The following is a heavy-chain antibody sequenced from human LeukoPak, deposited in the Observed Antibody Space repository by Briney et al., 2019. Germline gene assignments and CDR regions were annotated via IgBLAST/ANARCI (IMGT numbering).Heavy chain of an antibody. CDR2: IYYSGST. CDR1: GGSISSSSYY. J-gene: IGHJ4*02. D-gene: IGHD6-13*01. CDR3: APRGYFDY. V-gene: IGHV4-39*01. Sequence: SETLSLTCTVSGGSISSSSYYWGWIRQPPGKGLEWIGSIYYSGSTYYNPSLKSRVTISVDTSKNQFSLKLSSVTAADTAVYYCAPRGYFDYGGQGPLAPVSS.